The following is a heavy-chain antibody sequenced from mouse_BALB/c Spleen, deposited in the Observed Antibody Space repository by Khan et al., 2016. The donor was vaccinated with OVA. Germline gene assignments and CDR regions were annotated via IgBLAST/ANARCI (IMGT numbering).Heavy chain of an antibody. J-gene: IGHJ3*01. Sequence: EVQLQESGPGLVKPSQSLSLTCTVTGYSITSDYAWNWIRQFPGTKLEWMGYITYSGSPSYRPSLKSRISITRDTSKNQFFLQLNSVTTEDTATYNCAMGRSYWGQGTLVTVSA. V-gene: IGHV3-2*02. CDR3: AMGRSY. CDR2: ITYSGSP. D-gene: IGHD4-1*01. CDR1: GYSITSDYA.